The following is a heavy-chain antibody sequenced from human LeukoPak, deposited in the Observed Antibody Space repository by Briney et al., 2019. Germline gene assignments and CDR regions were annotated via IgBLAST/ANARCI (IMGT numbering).Heavy chain of an antibody. CDR2: ITSTGGNT. D-gene: IGHD3-9*01. Sequence: GGSLRLSCSASGFTFSSYTVHWVRQAPGKGLEFVSAITSTGGNTYYADSVTGRFTLSRDNPKNTLYLQMSSLRAEDTAVYYCVIVRGYFDSSGTDYWGQGTLVTVSS. CDR1: GFTFSSYT. V-gene: IGHV3-64D*06. J-gene: IGHJ4*02. CDR3: VIVRGYFDSSGTDY.